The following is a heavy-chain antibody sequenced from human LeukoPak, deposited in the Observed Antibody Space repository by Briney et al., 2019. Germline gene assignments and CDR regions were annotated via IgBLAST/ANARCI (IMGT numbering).Heavy chain of an antibody. CDR3: ARGPQGYDFWSGYYPDVYYFDY. D-gene: IGHD3-3*01. V-gene: IGHV3-30-3*01. J-gene: IGHJ4*02. Sequence: PGGSLRLSCAASGFTFSSYAMHWVRQAPGKGLEWVAVISYDGSNKYYADSVKGRFTIPRDNSKNTLYLQMNSLRAEDTAVYYCARGPQGYDFWSGYYPDVYYFDYWGQGTLVTVSS. CDR1: GFTFSSYA. CDR2: ISYDGSNK.